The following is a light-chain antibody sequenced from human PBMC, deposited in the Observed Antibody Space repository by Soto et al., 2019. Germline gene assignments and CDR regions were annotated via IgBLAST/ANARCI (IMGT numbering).Light chain of an antibody. CDR1: SSNIGSNT. CDR2: SNK. Sequence: QSVLTQPPSASGTPGQRVTISCSGSSSNIGSNTVNWYQQLPGTAPKLLIYSNKQRPSGVPDRFSGSKSGTSASLAISGLQSEDEADYYCAAWDDSAVVFGGGTKLTVL. J-gene: IGLJ2*01. V-gene: IGLV1-44*01. CDR3: AAWDDSAVV.